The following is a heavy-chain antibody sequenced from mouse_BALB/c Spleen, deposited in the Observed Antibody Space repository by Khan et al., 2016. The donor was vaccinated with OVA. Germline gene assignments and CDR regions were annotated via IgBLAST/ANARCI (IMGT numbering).Heavy chain of an antibody. V-gene: IGHV5-15*02. CDR3: ARGGCAY. Sequence: EVELVESGGGLVQPGGSRKLSCAASGFTFIDYGMAWVRQTPGKGPEWIAFISSVAYSIYYADTVTGRFTISRENAKNTLYLEMSRLRADDTAMYNCARGGCAYWGQVTLVTVPA. CDR2: ISSVAYSI. CDR1: GFTFIDYG. J-gene: IGHJ3*01.